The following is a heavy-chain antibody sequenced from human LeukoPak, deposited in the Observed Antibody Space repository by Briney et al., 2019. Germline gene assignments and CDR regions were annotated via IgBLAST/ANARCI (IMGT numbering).Heavy chain of an antibody. CDR2: IYSSGTT. CDR1: GGSMTSYY. CDR3: AREHRYSYDFYY. V-gene: IGHV4-4*07. D-gene: IGHD5-18*01. J-gene: IGHJ4*02. Sequence: SETLSLTCTVSGGSMTSYYWNWIRQPAGKGLEWIGRIYSSGTTNYTPSLKSRVTMSLDTSKNQFSLKLSSVTAADTAVYYCAREHRYSYDFYYWRQGTLVTVCS.